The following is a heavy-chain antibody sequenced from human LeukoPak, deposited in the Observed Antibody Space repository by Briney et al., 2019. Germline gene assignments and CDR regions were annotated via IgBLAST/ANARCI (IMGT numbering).Heavy chain of an antibody. V-gene: IGHV3-48*04. CDR3: ARRYYAQAKD. CDR1: AFSLSSYS. D-gene: IGHD2/OR15-2a*01. Sequence: PGGSLRLSCAASAFSLSSYSMNWVRQDPGKGLEWLSYISSSSSSIYYADSVRGRFTVSRDNAKNSLYLQMNSLRAEDAAVYYCARRYYAQAKDWGQGTLVSVSS. CDR2: ISSSSSSI. J-gene: IGHJ4*02.